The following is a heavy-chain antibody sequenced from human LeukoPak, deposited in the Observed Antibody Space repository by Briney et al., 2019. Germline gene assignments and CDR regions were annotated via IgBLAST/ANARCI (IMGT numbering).Heavy chain of an antibody. CDR2: IWYDGSNK. V-gene: IGHV3-33*01. D-gene: IGHD2-2*01. CDR3: AREDIVVVPAVMDYYYYYGMDV. J-gene: IGHJ6*04. CDR1: GFTFSSYG. Sequence: GGSLRLSCAASGFTFSSYGMHWVRQAPGKGLEWVAVIWYDGSNKYYADSVKGRFTISRDNSKNTLYLQMNSLRAEDTAVYYCAREDIVVVPAVMDYYYYYGMDVWGKGTTVTVSS.